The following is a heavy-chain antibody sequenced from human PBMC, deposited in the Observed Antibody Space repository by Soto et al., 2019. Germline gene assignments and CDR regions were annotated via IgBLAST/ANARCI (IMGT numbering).Heavy chain of an antibody. CDR3: ATDKDRQHVGGNNYYIMAV. CDR2: IMPVFPTP. Sequence: QVQLVQSGAEVKKPGSSVRVSCKTSGGTFRTSAISWVRQAPGQGLEWMGGIMPVFPTPDYAQKFQGRVTITAAENTSTAYMEVRSLRTDDTAVLYCATDKDRQHVGGNNYYIMAVLGQGTTVTVSS. CDR1: GGTFRTSA. J-gene: IGHJ6*02. V-gene: IGHV1-69*12. D-gene: IGHD1-1*01.